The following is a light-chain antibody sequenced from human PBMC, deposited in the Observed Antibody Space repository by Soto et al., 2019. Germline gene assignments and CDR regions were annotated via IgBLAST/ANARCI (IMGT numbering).Light chain of an antibody. V-gene: IGKV1-5*01. CDR3: QQSYSSPPT. J-gene: IGKJ1*01. CDR1: QSISSW. Sequence: DIQMTQSPSTLSASVGDRVTITCRASQSISSWLAWYQQKPGQAPKLLIYDASSLESGVPSRFSGSGSGTEFTLTISSLQPDDFATYYCQQSYSSPPTFGQGTKGDIK. CDR2: DAS.